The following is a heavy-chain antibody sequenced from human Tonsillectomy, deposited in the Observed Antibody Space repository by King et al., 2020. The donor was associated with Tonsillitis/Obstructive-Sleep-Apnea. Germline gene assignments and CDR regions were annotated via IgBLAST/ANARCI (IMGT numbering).Heavy chain of an antibody. V-gene: IGHV3-30*04. D-gene: IGHD1-26*01. CDR1: GFTFSSYA. J-gene: IGHJ4*02. CDR2: ISYDGSNK. CDR3: ARVESGSYLRRLFDY. Sequence: VQLVESGGGVVQPGRSLRLSCAASGFTFSSYAMHWVRQAPGKGLEGVAVISYDGSNKYYADSVKGRFTISRDNSKNTLYLQMNSLRAEDTAVYYCARVESGSYLRRLFDYWGQGTLVTVSS.